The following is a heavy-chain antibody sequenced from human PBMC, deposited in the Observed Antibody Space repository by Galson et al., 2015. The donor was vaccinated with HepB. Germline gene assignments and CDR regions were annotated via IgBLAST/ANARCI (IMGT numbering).Heavy chain of an antibody. CDR2: INPDSGGT. CDR1: GYTFTGYY. Sequence: SAKVSCKASGYTFTGYYIHWVRQAPGQGLEWMGWINPDSGGTTYAQKFQGGVTMSRDTSITPAYMELSRLTSDDPAVYYCARVIGDFHAFDIWGQGTMVTVSA. J-gene: IGHJ3*02. CDR3: ARVIGDFHAFDI. D-gene: IGHD3-22*01. V-gene: IGHV1-2*02.